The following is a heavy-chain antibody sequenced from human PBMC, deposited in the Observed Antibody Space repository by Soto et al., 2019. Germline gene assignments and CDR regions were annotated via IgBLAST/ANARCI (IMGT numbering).Heavy chain of an antibody. CDR1: GGSISSSSYY. CDR2: IYYSGST. D-gene: IGHD6-13*01. Sequence: SETLSLTCTVSGGSISSSSYYWGWIRQPPGKGLEWIGSIYYSGSTYYNPSLKSRVTISVDTSKNQFSLKLSSVTAADTAVYYCARHRLQRGSSWVRKDDAFDIWGQGTMVTVSS. J-gene: IGHJ3*02. V-gene: IGHV4-39*01. CDR3: ARHRLQRGSSWVRKDDAFDI.